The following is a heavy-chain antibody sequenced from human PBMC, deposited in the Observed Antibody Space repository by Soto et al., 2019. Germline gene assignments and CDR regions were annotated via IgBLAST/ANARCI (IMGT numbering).Heavy chain of an antibody. Sequence: SETLSLTCTVSGGSVSIGSYYWSWIRQPPGKGLEWIRYIYYSGSTNYNPSLKSRVTISVDTSKNQFSLKLSSVTAADTAVYYCARWSATVRVSDYWGQGTLVTVSS. CDR3: ARWSATVRVSDY. CDR2: IYYSGST. J-gene: IGHJ4*02. V-gene: IGHV4-61*01. CDR1: GGSVSIGSYY. D-gene: IGHD4-17*01.